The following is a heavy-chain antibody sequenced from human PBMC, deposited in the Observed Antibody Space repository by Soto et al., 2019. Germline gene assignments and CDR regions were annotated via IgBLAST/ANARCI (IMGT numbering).Heavy chain of an antibody. V-gene: IGHV1-69*13. Sequence: SVKVSCKAPGGTFSSYAISWVRQAPGQGLEWMGGIIPIFGTANYAQKFQGRVTITADESTSTAYMELSSLRSEDTAVYYCAISRATVVTLGGMDVWGQGTTVTVSS. CDR1: GGTFSSYA. CDR3: AISRATVVTLGGMDV. D-gene: IGHD4-17*01. CDR2: IIPIFGTA. J-gene: IGHJ6*02.